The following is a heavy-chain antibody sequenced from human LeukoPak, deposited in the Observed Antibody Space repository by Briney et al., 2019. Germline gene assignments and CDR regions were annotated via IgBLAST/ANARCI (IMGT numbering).Heavy chain of an antibody. V-gene: IGHV3-48*04. J-gene: IGHJ4*02. CDR3: ARAYRGYSYGTFDY. Sequence: PGGSLRLSCAASGFTFNSYSMTWVRQAPGKGLEWVSYISSSSSTIYYADSVKGRFTISRDNAKNSLYLQMNSLRAEDTAVYYCARAYRGYSYGTFDYWGQGTQVTVSS. CDR1: GFTFNSYS. CDR2: ISSSSSTI. D-gene: IGHD5-18*01.